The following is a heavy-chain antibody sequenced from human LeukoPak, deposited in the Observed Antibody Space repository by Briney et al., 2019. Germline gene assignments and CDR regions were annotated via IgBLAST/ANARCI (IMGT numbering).Heavy chain of an antibody. CDR3: AREYDFWSGYYPSFDY. J-gene: IGHJ4*02. V-gene: IGHV4-39*07. Sequence: PSETLSLTCTVSGGSICSNTYCGWIRQPPGKGLEWIGSIYYSGSTYYNPSLKSRVSISVDTSKNQFSLKLSSVTAADTAVYYCAREYDFWSGYYPSFDYWGQGTLVTVSS. D-gene: IGHD3/OR15-3a*01. CDR1: GGSICSNTYC. CDR2: IYYSGST.